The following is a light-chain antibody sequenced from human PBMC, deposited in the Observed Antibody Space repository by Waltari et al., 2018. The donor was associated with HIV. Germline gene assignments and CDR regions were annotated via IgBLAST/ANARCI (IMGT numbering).Light chain of an antibody. CDR3: NSYTTSSTWV. CDR2: DVS. V-gene: IGLV2-14*01. Sequence: QSALTQPASVSGSPGQSITISCTGTSSDVGGYNYVSWYQQHPGKAPKLMIYDVSKRSSGVSKRVSGSKSGNTASLTISGLQAEDEADYYCNSYTTSSTWVFGGGTKLTVL. J-gene: IGLJ3*02. CDR1: SSDVGGYNY.